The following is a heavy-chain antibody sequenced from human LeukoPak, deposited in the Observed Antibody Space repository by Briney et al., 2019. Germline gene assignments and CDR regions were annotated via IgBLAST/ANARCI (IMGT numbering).Heavy chain of an antibody. D-gene: IGHD3-22*01. J-gene: IGHJ3*02. CDR2: IYYSGST. V-gene: IGHV4-61*08. CDR1: GGSISSGGYY. Sequence: SETLSLTCTVSGGSISSGGYYWSWIRQHPGKGLEWIGYIYYSGSTNYNPSLKSRVTISVDTSKNQFSLKLSSVTAADTAVYYCAREGYCSGGSCYNYYDSSGYYYRGAFDIWGQGTMVTVSS. CDR3: AREGYCSGGSCYNYYDSSGYYYRGAFDI.